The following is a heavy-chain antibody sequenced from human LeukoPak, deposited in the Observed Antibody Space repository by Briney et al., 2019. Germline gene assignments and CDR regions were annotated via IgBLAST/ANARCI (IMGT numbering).Heavy chain of an antibody. CDR1: GGTFSSYA. D-gene: IGHD5-12*01. V-gene: IGHV1-69*06. J-gene: IGHJ6*03. CDR2: IIPIFGTA. CDR3: ARVKWLRPPTAYYYYYMDV. Sequence: ASVKVSCKTSGGTFSSYAISWVRQAPGQGLEWMGGIIPIFGTANYAQKFQGRVTITADKSTSTAYMELSSLRSEDTAVYYCARVKWLRPPTAYYYYYMDVWGKGTTVTVSS.